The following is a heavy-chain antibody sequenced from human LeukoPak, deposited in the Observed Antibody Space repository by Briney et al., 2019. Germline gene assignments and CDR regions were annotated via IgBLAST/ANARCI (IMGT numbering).Heavy chain of an antibody. CDR1: GFTFGDYA. V-gene: IGHV3-49*03. CDR2: IRSKAYGGTI. Sequence: GGSLRLSCTASGFTFGDYAMSWFRQAPGKGLEWVSFIRSKAYGGTIEYAASVKGRFTISRDDSKSIAYLQMNSLKTEDTAVYYCTRGIRGGLYGMDVWGQGTTVTVSS. D-gene: IGHD3-10*01. J-gene: IGHJ6*02. CDR3: TRGIRGGLYGMDV.